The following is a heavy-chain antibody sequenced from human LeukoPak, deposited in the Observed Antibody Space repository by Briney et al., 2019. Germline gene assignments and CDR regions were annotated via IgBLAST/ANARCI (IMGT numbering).Heavy chain of an antibody. Sequence: GGALRLSCAASGFSFSSYWMHWVRQAPGKGLVWVSRINSDGRTTSYADYVKGRFTISRDKAKNTVYLQMSSLRGEDTAVYYCARGGHSYGYAFDYWGQGTLVTVSS. CDR1: GFSFSSYW. CDR3: ARGGHSYGYAFDY. CDR2: INSDGRTT. V-gene: IGHV3-74*01. D-gene: IGHD5-18*01. J-gene: IGHJ4*02.